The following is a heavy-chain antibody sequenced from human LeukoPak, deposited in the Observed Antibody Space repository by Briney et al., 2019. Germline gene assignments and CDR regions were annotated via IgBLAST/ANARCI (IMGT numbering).Heavy chain of an antibody. V-gene: IGHV3-74*01. CDR3: ATPRGSGSYLAFDY. CDR2: INSDGSST. D-gene: IGHD1-26*01. Sequence: GGSLRLSCAASGFTLSSYWMHWVRQAPGKGLVWVSRINSDGSSTSYADSVKGRFTISRDNAKNTLYLQMNSLRAEDTAVYYCATPRGSGSYLAFDYWGQGTLVTVSS. CDR1: GFTLSSYW. J-gene: IGHJ4*02.